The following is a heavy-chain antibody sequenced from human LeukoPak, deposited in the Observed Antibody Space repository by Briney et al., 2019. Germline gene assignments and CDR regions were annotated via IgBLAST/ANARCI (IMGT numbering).Heavy chain of an antibody. Sequence: SQTLSFTCAVSGGSISSCGYSWSWIRQPPGKGLEWIGYIYHSGSTYYNPSLKSRVTISVDRSKNQFSLKLSSVTAADTAVYYCASSLAADYYFEYWGQGTLVTVSS. CDR1: GGSISSCGYS. J-gene: IGHJ4*02. CDR3: ASSLAADYYFEY. CDR2: IYHSGST. V-gene: IGHV4-30-2*01. D-gene: IGHD3-3*02.